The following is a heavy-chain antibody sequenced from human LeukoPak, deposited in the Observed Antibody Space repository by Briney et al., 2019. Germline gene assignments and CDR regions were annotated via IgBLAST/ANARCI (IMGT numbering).Heavy chain of an antibody. CDR3: ARHRYCSSTSCHPWRWFDP. J-gene: IGHJ5*02. CDR1: GYTFTSYY. Sequence: GASVKVSCKASGYTFTSYYMHWVRQAPGQGLEWMGIINPSGGSTSYAQKFQGRVTMTRDTSTSTVYMELSSLRSEDTAVYYCARHRYCSSTSCHPWRWFDPWGQGTLVTVSS. D-gene: IGHD2-2*01. CDR2: INPSGGST. V-gene: IGHV1-46*01.